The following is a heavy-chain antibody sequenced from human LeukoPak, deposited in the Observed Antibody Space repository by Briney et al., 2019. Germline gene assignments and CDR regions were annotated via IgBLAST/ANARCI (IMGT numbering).Heavy chain of an antibody. CDR1: GGSISNYY. D-gene: IGHD3-9*01. V-gene: IGHV4-59*01. CDR2: ISHSGST. J-gene: IGHJ3*02. CDR3: VREGTYDILTGYSTSFDSFDI. Sequence: SETLSLTCTVSGGSISNYYWNWIRQFPGKGLEWIGYISHSGSTNYSPSLESRVTISVDPSKNPFSLKVISVTAADAAVYYCVREGTYDILTGYSTSFDSFDIWGQGKMVTVSS.